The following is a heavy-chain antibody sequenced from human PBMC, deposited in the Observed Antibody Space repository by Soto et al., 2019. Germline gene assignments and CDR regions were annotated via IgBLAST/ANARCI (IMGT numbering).Heavy chain of an antibody. CDR1: GGTFSSYA. D-gene: IGHD5-12*01. Sequence: SVKVSCKASGGTFSSYAISWVRQAPGQGLEWMGGIIPIFGTANYAQKFQGRVTITADKSTSTAYMELSSLRSEDTAVYYCARDIYSGSGFDYWGQGTLVTVSS. V-gene: IGHV1-69*06. CDR3: ARDIYSGSGFDY. CDR2: IIPIFGTA. J-gene: IGHJ4*02.